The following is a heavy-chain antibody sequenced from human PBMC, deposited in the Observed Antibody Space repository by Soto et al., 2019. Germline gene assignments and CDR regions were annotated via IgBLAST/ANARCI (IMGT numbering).Heavy chain of an antibody. CDR3: AKDMSGAVAGHFDY. V-gene: IGHV3-9*01. CDR2: ISWNSGSI. Sequence: EVQLVESGGGLVQPGRSLRLSCAASGFTFDDYAMHWVRQAPGKGLEWVSGISWNSGSIGYADSVKGRFTISRDNAKNSLYLQMNSLRAEDTALYYCAKDMSGAVAGHFDYWGQRTLVTVSS. D-gene: IGHD6-19*01. J-gene: IGHJ4*02. CDR1: GFTFDDYA.